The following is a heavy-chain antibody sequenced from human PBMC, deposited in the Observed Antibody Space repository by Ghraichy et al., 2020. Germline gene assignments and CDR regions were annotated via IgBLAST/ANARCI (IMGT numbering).Heavy chain of an antibody. J-gene: IGHJ4*02. D-gene: IGHD5-12*01. CDR1: GGSISSSSYY. CDR3: ARLARGYYFDY. Sequence: SQTLSLTCTVSGGSISSSSYYWGWIRQPPGKGLEWIGSIYYSGSTYYNPSLKSRVTISVDTSKNQFSLKLSSVTAADTAVYYCARLARGYYFDYWVQGTLVTVSS. V-gene: IGHV4-39*01. CDR2: IYYSGST.